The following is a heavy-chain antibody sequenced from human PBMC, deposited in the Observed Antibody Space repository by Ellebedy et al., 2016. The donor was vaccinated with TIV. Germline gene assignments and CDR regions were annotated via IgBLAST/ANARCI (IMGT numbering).Heavy chain of an antibody. Sequence: AASVKVSCKASGGTFSSYAISWVRQAPGQGLEWMGGIIPIFGTANYAQKFQGRVTITADTSTSTAYMELSSLRSEDTAVYYCARVPFYSSGPSYWYFDLWGRGTLVTVSS. D-gene: IGHD6-19*01. CDR2: IIPIFGTA. J-gene: IGHJ2*01. CDR3: ARVPFYSSGPSYWYFDL. V-gene: IGHV1-69*06. CDR1: GGTFSSYA.